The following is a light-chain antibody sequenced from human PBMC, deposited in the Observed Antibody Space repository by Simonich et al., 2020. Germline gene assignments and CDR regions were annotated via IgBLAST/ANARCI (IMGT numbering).Light chain of an antibody. CDR1: QSVSSN. J-gene: IGKJ4*01. Sequence: EIVMTQSPATLSVSPGERATLSCRASQSVSSNLAWYQQKPCQAPRLLIYGASTRATGIPARFSGSGSGTEFTLTISSMQSEDFAVYYCQQYGSSPLTFGGGTKVEIK. V-gene: IGKV3-15*01. CDR3: QQYGSSPLT. CDR2: GAS.